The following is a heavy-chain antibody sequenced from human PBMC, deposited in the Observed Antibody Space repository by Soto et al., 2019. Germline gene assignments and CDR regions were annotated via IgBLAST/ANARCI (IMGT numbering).Heavy chain of an antibody. V-gene: IGHV1-69*12. CDR2: IIPIFGTA. Sequence: QVQLVQSGAEVKKPGSSVKVSCKASGGTFSSYAISWVRQAPGQGLEWMGGIIPIFGTANYAQKFQGRVTITADESTGTAYMELSSLRSEDTAVYYCARETMIVVVTSPNAFDIWGQGTMVTVSS. CDR1: GGTFSSYA. D-gene: IGHD3-22*01. J-gene: IGHJ3*02. CDR3: ARETMIVVVTSPNAFDI.